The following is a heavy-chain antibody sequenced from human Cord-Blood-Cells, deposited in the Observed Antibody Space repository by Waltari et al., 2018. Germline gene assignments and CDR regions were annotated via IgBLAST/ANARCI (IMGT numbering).Heavy chain of an antibody. CDR1: GYTFTGYY. CDR2: INPNSGGT. D-gene: IGHD6-19*01. V-gene: IGHV1-2*06. J-gene: IGHJ5*02. Sequence: QVQLVQSGAEVKKPGASVKVSCKASGYTFTGYYMHWVRQAPGQGLEWMGLINPNSGGTNDAQKFQGRVTMTRDTSISTAYMELSRLRSDDTAVYYCAFTVAGRDWFDPWGQGTLVTVSS. CDR3: AFTVAGRDWFDP.